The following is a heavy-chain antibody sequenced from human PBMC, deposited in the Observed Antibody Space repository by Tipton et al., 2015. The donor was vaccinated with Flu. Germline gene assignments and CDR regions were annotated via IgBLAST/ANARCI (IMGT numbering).Heavy chain of an antibody. CDR3: ARLGYDFWSGYSNWFDP. Sequence: QVQLVQSGAEVKKPGASVKVSCKASGYTFTSYDINWVRQATGQGLEWMGWMNPNSGNTGYAQKFQGRVTMTRNTSISTAYMELSSLRSEDTAVYYCARLGYDFWSGYSNWFDPWGQGTLVTVSS. D-gene: IGHD3-3*01. CDR2: MNPNSGNT. J-gene: IGHJ5*02. CDR1: GYTFTSYD. V-gene: IGHV1-8*01.